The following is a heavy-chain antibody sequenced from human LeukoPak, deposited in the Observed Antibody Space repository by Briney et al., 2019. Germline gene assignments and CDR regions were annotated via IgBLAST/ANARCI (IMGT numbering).Heavy chain of an antibody. Sequence: PGGSLRLSCAASGFTFSSYGMHWVRQAPGKGLEWVAFIRYDGSNKYYADSVKGRFTISRDNSKNTLYLQMNSLRAEDTAVYYCAKGGIKITMVRGVTAYYFDYWGQGTLVTVSS. CDR1: GFTFSSYG. D-gene: IGHD3-10*01. J-gene: IGHJ4*02. CDR3: AKGGIKITMVRGVTAYYFDY. V-gene: IGHV3-30*02. CDR2: IRYDGSNK.